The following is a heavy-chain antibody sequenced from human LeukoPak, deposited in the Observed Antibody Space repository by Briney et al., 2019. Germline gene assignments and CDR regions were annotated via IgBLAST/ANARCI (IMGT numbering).Heavy chain of an antibody. CDR3: VRDGPCINGLCNTDFDY. Sequence: VGSLRLSCGASGFAFSSYWTNWVRQAPGKGLVWASGINSDGSIINYADSVKGRFTISRDNAKNTLHLQMNSLRAEDTAVYYSVRDGPCINGLCNTDFDYGAKGTLFTVSS. CDR1: GFAFSSYW. D-gene: IGHD2-8*01. V-gene: IGHV3-74*01. CDR2: INSDGSII. J-gene: IGHJ4*02.